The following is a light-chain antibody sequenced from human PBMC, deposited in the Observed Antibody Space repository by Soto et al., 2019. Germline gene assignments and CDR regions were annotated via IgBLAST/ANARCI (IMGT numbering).Light chain of an antibody. CDR1: SSNIGAGYD. J-gene: IGLJ2*01. Sequence: QSVLTQPPSVSGAPGQRVTISCTWSSSNIGAGYDVHWYQQLPGTAPKLLIYGNSNRPSGVPDRVSGSKSGTSASLAITGLQAEDEADYYCQSYDSSLSGWKVFGGGTKLTVL. CDR3: QSYDSSLSGWKV. V-gene: IGLV1-40*01. CDR2: GNS.